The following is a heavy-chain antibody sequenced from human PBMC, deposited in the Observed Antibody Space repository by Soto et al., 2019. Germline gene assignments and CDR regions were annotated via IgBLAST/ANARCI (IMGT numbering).Heavy chain of an antibody. J-gene: IGHJ4*02. V-gene: IGHV3-23*01. CDR3: AKDSEDGYNQEFDY. D-gene: IGHD5-12*01. CDR1: GFTFRSYA. CDR2: ISGSGGST. Sequence: SCAASGFTFRSYAMSWVRQAPGKGLEWVSAISGSGGSTYYADSVKGRFTISRDNSKNTLYLQMNSLRAEDTAVYYCAKDSEDGYNQEFDYWGQGTLVTVSS.